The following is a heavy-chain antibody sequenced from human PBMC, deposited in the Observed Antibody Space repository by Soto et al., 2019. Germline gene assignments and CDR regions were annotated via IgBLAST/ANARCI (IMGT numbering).Heavy chain of an antibody. Sequence: ETLSLTCTVSTASVNSYYWSWIRQPAGKGLEWIGRLYANENTDYNPSLRSRVTISVDTKRQFSPKLSSVTAADTAVYYCARDHPNWYFDLWGRGTPVTVSS. J-gene: IGHJ2*01. CDR1: TASVNSYY. V-gene: IGHV4-4*07. CDR3: ARDHPNWYFDL. CDR2: LYANENT.